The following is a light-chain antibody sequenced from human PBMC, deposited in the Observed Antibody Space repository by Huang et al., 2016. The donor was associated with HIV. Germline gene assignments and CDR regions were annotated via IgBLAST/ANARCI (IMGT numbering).Light chain of an antibody. CDR2: GAS. Sequence: EIVMTQSPATLSVSPGERATLSCRASQSVSSNLAWYQQKPGQAPRLLIYGASTRATGIPARFSGSGSGTEFTLTISSLQAEDFAVYYCQQYNNWPPVTFGQGTKVEIK. CDR1: QSVSSN. CDR3: QQYNNWPPVT. V-gene: IGKV3-15*01. J-gene: IGKJ1*01.